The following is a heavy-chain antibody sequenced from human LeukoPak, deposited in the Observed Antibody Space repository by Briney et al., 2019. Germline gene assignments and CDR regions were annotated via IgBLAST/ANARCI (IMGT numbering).Heavy chain of an antibody. CDR3: ATHASSGYYPTTAEYFQH. Sequence: GASVKVSCKVSGYTLTELSMHWVRQAPGKGLEWMGGFDPEDGETIYAQKFQGRVTMTEVTSTDTAYMELSSLRSEDTAVYYCATHASSGYYPTTAEYFQHWGQGTLVTVSS. D-gene: IGHD3-22*01. CDR1: GYTLTELS. V-gene: IGHV1-24*01. J-gene: IGHJ1*01. CDR2: FDPEDGET.